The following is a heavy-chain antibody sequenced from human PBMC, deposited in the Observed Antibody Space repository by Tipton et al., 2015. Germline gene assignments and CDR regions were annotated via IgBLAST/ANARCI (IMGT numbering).Heavy chain of an antibody. J-gene: IGHJ4*02. CDR1: GFTFSSYA. D-gene: IGHD3-9*01. CDR2: ISGNGGST. CDR3: GKCDVLRYFECDFDY. V-gene: IGHV3-23*01. Sequence: SLRLSCAASGFTFSSYAMSWVRQAPGKGLEWVSAISGNGGSTYYADSMKGRFTIPRDNSKNTLYLQMNSLRVEDTAVYYCGKCDVLRYFECDFDYWSQGTLVTVSS.